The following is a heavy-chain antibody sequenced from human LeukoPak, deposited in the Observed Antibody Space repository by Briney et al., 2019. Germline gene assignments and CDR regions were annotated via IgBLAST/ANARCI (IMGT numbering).Heavy chain of an antibody. CDR3: ARGWSGYLHDAFDI. CDR2: IIPIFGPA. J-gene: IGHJ3*02. D-gene: IGHD3-3*01. CDR1: GGTFSSYA. Sequence: SVKVSCKASGGTFSSYAISWVRQAPGQGLEWMGGIIPIFGPANYAQKFQGRVTITADESTSTAYMELSSLRSEDTAVYYCARGWSGYLHDAFDIWGQGTMVTVSS. V-gene: IGHV1-69*01.